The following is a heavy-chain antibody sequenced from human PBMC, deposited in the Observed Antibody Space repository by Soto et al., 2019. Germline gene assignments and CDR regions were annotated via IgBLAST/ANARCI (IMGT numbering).Heavy chain of an antibody. CDR3: ARRGYLSSTTCEGGFDP. Sequence: EVQLVQSGAEVKKPGESLWISCKGSGYSFTSHWISWVRQMPGKGLEWVGRIDPSDSYINYSPSFQGHVTISVDKSFSTAYLQWSSMKAADSAIYYCARRGYLSSTTCEGGFDPWCQGTLVTVSS. CDR2: IDPSDSYI. V-gene: IGHV5-10-1*03. J-gene: IGHJ5*02. CDR1: GYSFTSHW. D-gene: IGHD2-2*01.